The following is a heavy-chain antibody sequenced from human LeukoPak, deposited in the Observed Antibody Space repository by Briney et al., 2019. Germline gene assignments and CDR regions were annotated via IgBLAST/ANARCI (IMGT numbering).Heavy chain of an antibody. CDR3: AKDTRGGYDSTYYFDY. Sequence: PGGSLRLSCAASGFTFDDYAMHWVRQAPGKGLEWVSGISWNSGSIGYADSVKGRFTISRDNAKNSLYLQMNSLRAEDTALYYCAKDTRGGYDSTYYFDYWGRGTLVTVSS. CDR2: ISWNSGSI. CDR1: GFTFDDYA. V-gene: IGHV3-9*01. D-gene: IGHD5-12*01. J-gene: IGHJ4*02.